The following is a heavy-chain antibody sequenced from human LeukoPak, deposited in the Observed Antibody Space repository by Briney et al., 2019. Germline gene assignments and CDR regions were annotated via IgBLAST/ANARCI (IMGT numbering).Heavy chain of an antibody. CDR1: GGTFSSYA. J-gene: IGHJ4*02. CDR2: IIPIFGTA. Sequence: GASVKVSCKASGGTFSSYAISWVRQAPGQGLDWMGGIIPIFGTANYAQKFQGRVTITADESTSTAYMELSSLRSEDTAVYYCARDQSRGYSSGTFDYWGQGTLVTVSS. V-gene: IGHV1-69*13. CDR3: ARDQSRGYSSGTFDY. D-gene: IGHD6-19*01.